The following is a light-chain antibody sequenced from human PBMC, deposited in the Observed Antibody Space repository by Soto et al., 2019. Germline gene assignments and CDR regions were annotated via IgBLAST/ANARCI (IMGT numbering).Light chain of an antibody. CDR3: SSYTSSSTPFV. CDR1: TSNIGRNS. CDR2: SDN. V-gene: IGLV1-44*01. J-gene: IGLJ1*01. Sequence: QLVLTQPPSASGTPGQRVTISCSGSTSNIGRNSVNWYQQLPGTAPKLVVHSDNQRPSGVPDRFSGSKSGTSASLAISRLQSEDEADYYCSSYTSSSTPFVFGTGTKLTVL.